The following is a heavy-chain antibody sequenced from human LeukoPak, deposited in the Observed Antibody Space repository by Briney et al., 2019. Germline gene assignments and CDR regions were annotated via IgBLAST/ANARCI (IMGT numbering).Heavy chain of an antibody. CDR1: GGSISSYY. CDR3: ARGPYYYDSSGYFY. Sequence: SETLSLTCTVSGGSISSYYWSWIRQPPGKGLEWIGYIYYSGSTNYNPSPKSRVTISVDTSKNQFSLKLSSVTAADTAVYYCARGPYYYDSSGYFYWGQGTLVTVSS. V-gene: IGHV4-59*01. J-gene: IGHJ4*02. D-gene: IGHD3-22*01. CDR2: IYYSGST.